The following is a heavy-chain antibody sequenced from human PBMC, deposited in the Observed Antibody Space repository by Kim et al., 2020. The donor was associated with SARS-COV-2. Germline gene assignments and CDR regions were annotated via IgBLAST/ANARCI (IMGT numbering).Heavy chain of an antibody. CDR3: VKDVFHWQHDF. CDR2: LGGDGRT. J-gene: IGHJ4*02. CDR1: GFSFNNNA. D-gene: IGHD2-21*01. Sequence: GGSLRLSCAASGFSFNNNAMTWVRQAPGKGLEWVSSLGGDGRTFYGNSVKGRFTISRDKSRNTLYLQMTGLRAEDKAVYFCVKDVFHWQHDFWGQGTLVT. V-gene: IGHV3-23*01.